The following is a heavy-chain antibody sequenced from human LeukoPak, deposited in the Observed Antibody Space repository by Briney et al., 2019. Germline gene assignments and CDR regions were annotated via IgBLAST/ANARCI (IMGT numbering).Heavy chain of an antibody. CDR1: GGSISSYY. D-gene: IGHD4-17*01. V-gene: IGHV4-59*01. CDR3: ARTALYGSTNFDY. Sequence: PSETLSLTCTVSGGSISSYYWSWIWQPPGKGLEWIGYIYYSGSTNYNPSLKSRVTISVDTSKNQFSLKLSSVTAADTAVYYCARTALYGSTNFDYWGQGTLVTVSS. CDR2: IYYSGST. J-gene: IGHJ4*02.